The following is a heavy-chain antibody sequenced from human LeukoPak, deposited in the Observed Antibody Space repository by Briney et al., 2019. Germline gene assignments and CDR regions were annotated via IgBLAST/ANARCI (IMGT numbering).Heavy chain of an antibody. Sequence: GGSLRLSCAASGFTFSSYSMNWVRQAPGKGLEWVSSISSSSSYIYYADSVKGRFTISRDNAKNSLYLQMNGLRAEDTAVYYCARDLPLRYYDILTGSTPFDYWGQGTLVTVSS. V-gene: IGHV3-21*01. J-gene: IGHJ4*02. CDR2: ISSSSSYI. CDR1: GFTFSSYS. D-gene: IGHD3-9*01. CDR3: ARDLPLRYYDILTGSTPFDY.